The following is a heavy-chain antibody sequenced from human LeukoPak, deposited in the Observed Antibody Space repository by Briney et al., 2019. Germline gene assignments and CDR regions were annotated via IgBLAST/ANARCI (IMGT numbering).Heavy chain of an antibody. D-gene: IGHD3-22*01. V-gene: IGHV4-4*07. CDR1: GGSISSYY. J-gene: IGHJ5*02. CDR3: ARVGPLFYDSSGYYYYGSFDP. CDR2: IYTSGST. Sequence: PSETLSLTCTVSGGSISSYYWSWIRQPAGKGLEWIGRIYTSGSTNYNPSLKSRVTMSVDTSKNQFSLKLSSVTAADTAVYYCARVGPLFYDSSGYYYYGSFDPWGQGTLVTVSS.